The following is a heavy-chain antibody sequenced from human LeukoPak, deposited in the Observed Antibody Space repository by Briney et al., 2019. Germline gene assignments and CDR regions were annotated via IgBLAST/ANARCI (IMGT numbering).Heavy chain of an antibody. CDR3: ARDPYSSSSLDY. Sequence: SETLSLTCTVSGGSISSSSYYWGWIRQPPGKGLEWIGSIYYSGSTYYNPSLKSRVTISVDTSKNQFSLKLSSVTAADTAVYYCARDPYSSSSLDYWGQGTLVTVSS. CDR2: IYYSGST. CDR1: GGSISSSSYY. V-gene: IGHV4-39*07. D-gene: IGHD6-13*01. J-gene: IGHJ4*02.